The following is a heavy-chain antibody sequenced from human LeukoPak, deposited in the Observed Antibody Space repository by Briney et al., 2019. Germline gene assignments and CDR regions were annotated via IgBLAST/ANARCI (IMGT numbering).Heavy chain of an antibody. CDR2: IEQDVSEK. CDR3: AKDGDSSSWYD. J-gene: IGHJ4*02. CDR1: GFIFSNYW. Sequence: GGSLRLSCEASGFIFSNYWMTWVRQAPGKGLEWVANIEQDVSEKYYVDSVKGRFTISRDNAKNSLYLQMNSLRAEDTALYYCAKDGDSSSWYDWGQGTLVTVSS. V-gene: IGHV3-7*03. D-gene: IGHD6-13*01.